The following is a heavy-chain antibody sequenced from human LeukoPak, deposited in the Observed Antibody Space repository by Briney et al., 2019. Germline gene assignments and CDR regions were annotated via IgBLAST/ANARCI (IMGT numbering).Heavy chain of an antibody. CDR1: GDSISTSKSY. Sequence: SDTLSLTCTVSGDSISTSKSYWGWIRQPPLKGLEWIGSIYYTGNTYYNASLKSRATISVDTSKNQFSLKMRSVSAADTAVYYCARLKSRLAAIDIWGQGTMVTVSS. V-gene: IGHV4-39*01. J-gene: IGHJ3*02. CDR2: IYYTGNT. CDR3: ARLKSRLAAIDI. D-gene: IGHD3-9*01.